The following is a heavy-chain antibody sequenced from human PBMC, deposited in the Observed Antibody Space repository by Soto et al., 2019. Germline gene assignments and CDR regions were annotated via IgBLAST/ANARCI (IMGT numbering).Heavy chain of an antibody. D-gene: IGHD3-22*01. CDR2: ISYDGSNE. CDR1: GFSFSSYG. CDR3: AKDTYYYDSSGYYIFDY. J-gene: IGHJ4*02. V-gene: IGHV3-30*18. Sequence: QVQLVESGGGVVQPGRFLRLSCAASGFSFSSYGMHWVRQAPGKGLEWVAVISYDGSNEHYADSVKGRFTISRDNSKDTVYLQMNSLRAEDTAVYYCAKDTYYYDSSGYYIFDYWGQGTLVTVSS.